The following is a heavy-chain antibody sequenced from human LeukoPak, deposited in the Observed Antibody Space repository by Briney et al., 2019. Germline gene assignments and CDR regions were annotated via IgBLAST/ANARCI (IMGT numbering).Heavy chain of an antibody. CDR1: GCTFNNYG. J-gene: IGHJ4*02. V-gene: IGHV3-30*18. CDR3: TKEDCSGGLCYSDD. D-gene: IGHD2-15*01. CDR2: RSHDTTFQ. Sequence: GRSLRLSCAAAGCTFNNYGMHWVRRAPGKGLEWVATRSHDTTFQDYVDSVKGRFTISRHDSKNTLYLEMDSLSAEEKAFYFCTKEDCSGGLCYSDDWGQGTLVTVSS.